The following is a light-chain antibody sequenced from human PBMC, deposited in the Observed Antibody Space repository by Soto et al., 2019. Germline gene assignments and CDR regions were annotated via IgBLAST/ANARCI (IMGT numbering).Light chain of an antibody. CDR3: LQYSGYVPA. Sequence: IQMTQSPSVMSASVGDRVTITCRASQGITSYLAWFQHTPGKLPRRLIYAAFDLESWVPSRFIGSGFGTEFSHTISRLQSTDFATYYCLQYSGYVPAFGGGTKVEIK. CDR2: AAF. CDR1: QGITSY. V-gene: IGKV1-17*03. J-gene: IGKJ4*01.